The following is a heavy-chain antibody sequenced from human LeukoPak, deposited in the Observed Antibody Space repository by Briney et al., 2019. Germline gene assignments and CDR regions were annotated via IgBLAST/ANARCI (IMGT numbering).Heavy chain of an antibody. D-gene: IGHD5-18*01. CDR1: GFTVSSNY. CDR3: ATGMVNWAFDY. Sequence: GRSLRLSCAASGFTVSSNYMSWVRQAPGKGLEWVSVIYSGGSTYYADSVKGRFTISRDNSKNTLYLQMNSLRAEDTAVYYCATGMVNWAFDYWGQGTLVTVSS. CDR2: IYSGGST. V-gene: IGHV3-53*01. J-gene: IGHJ4*02.